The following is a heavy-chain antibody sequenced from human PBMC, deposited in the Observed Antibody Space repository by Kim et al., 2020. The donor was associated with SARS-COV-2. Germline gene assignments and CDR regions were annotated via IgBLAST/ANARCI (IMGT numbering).Heavy chain of an antibody. J-gene: IGHJ5*02. Sequence: SRKSRGTISVDTSKNQYSLKLSSVTAADTAVYYCARHGNSYNWNSWFDPWGQGTLVTVSS. CDR3: ARHGNSYNWNSWFDP. V-gene: IGHV4-59*08. D-gene: IGHD1-7*01.